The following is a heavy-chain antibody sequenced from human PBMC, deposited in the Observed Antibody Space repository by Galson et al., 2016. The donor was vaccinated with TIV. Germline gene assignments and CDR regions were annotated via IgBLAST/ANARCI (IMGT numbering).Heavy chain of an antibody. CDR3: ARELGESGSENYYPGFDC. CDR1: GFTVSSNF. CDR2: IYSDGRT. J-gene: IGHJ4*02. V-gene: IGHV3-53*01. D-gene: IGHD3-22*01. Sequence: SLRLSCAASGFTVSSNFMSWVRQAPGKGLEWISIIYSDGRTYYPESVKGRCTISRDDSRNTLYLQMKALRAEDTAIYYCARELGESGSENYYPGFDCWGQGTLVTVSS.